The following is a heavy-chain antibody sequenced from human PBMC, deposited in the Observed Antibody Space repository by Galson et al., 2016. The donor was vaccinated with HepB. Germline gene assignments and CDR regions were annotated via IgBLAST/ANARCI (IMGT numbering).Heavy chain of an antibody. J-gene: IGHJ4*02. Sequence: SLRLSCAASGFTFSKYSMNWVRQAPGKGLEWVSSITGRRSYIYYADSVKGRVTISRDNAKNSLYLQMNSLIAEDTAVYYCAKYPSLTGYYDSSGYYYFDNWGQGTLVTVSS. CDR2: ITGRRSYI. CDR3: AKYPSLTGYYDSSGYYYFDN. D-gene: IGHD3-22*01. V-gene: IGHV3-21*01. CDR1: GFTFSKYS.